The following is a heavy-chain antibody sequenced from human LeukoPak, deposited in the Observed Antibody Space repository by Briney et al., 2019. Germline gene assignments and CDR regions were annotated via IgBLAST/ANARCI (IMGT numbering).Heavy chain of an antibody. V-gene: IGHV3-21*04. CDR1: GFTFSTYT. CDR2: ISSSTSYI. J-gene: IGHJ6*03. D-gene: IGHD3-10*01. CDR3: AKSGAYNSWSFQLYYYYIDV. Sequence: GGSLRLSCAASGFTFSTYTMNWVRQAPGKGLEWVSSISSSTSYIYYADSVKGRFTISRDNSKNTLYLQMNSLRAEDTAVYYCAKSGAYNSWSFQLYYYYIDVWGKGTTVTFSS.